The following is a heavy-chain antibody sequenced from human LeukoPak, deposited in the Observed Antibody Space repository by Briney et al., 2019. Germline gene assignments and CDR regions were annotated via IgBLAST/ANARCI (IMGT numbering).Heavy chain of an antibody. CDR2: IRSKIDGATT. Sequence: GGSLRLSCAASGFTFSSSWMNWVRQAPGKGLEWIALIRSKIDGATTDYAAPVKGRFIISRDDSQNTLSLQMHSLKTEDTGINFCTTGYHTPSHDGYWGQGTLVTVSS. J-gene: IGHJ4*02. V-gene: IGHV3-15*01. CDR3: TTGYHTPSHDGY. CDR1: GFTFSSSW. D-gene: IGHD2-15*01.